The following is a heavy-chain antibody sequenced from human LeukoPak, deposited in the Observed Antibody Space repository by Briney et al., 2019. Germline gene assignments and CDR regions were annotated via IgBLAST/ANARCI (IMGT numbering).Heavy chain of an antibody. CDR3: AKGNGYSYGRYYFDY. J-gene: IGHJ4*02. Sequence: GGSLRLSCAASGFTFSSYAMGWVRQAPGKGLEWVSAITACGGNTYYADSVKGRFTISRDNSKNTLYLQVNSLRAEDTAVYYCAKGNGYSYGRYYFDYWGQGTLVTVSS. V-gene: IGHV3-23*01. CDR1: GFTFSSYA. D-gene: IGHD5-18*01. CDR2: ITACGGNT.